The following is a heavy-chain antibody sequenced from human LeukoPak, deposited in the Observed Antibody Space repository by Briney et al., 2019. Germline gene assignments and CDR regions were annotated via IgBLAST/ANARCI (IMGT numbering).Heavy chain of an antibody. CDR1: GYTLTSYG. CDR2: ISAYNGNT. CDR3: ARTPIAVAGTSQFDY. D-gene: IGHD6-19*01. Sequence: GASVKVSCKASGYTLTSYGISWVRQAPGQGLEWMGWISAYNGNTNYAQKLQGRVTMTTDTSTSTAYMELRSLRSDDTAVYYCARTPIAVAGTSQFDYWGQGTLVTVSS. V-gene: IGHV1-18*01. J-gene: IGHJ4*02.